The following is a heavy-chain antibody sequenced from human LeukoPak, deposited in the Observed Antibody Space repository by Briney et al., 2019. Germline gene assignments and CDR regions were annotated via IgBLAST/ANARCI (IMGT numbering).Heavy chain of an antibody. CDR2: ISAYNGNT. J-gene: IGHJ6*02. CDR1: GYTFSSFG. CDR3: ARDSGYDFILFPYYYYGMDV. D-gene: IGHD5-12*01. Sequence: ASVKVSCKASGYTFSSFGISWVRQAPGQGLEWMGWISAYNGNTNYAQKLQGRVTMTTDTSTSTAYMELRSLRSDDTAVYYCARDSGYDFILFPYYYYGMDVWGQGTTVTVSS. V-gene: IGHV1-18*01.